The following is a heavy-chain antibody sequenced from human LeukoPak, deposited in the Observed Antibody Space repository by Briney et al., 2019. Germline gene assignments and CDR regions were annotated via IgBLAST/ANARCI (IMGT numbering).Heavy chain of an antibody. Sequence: RGESLKISCKGSGYSFTSYWIGWVRQMPGKGLEWMGIIYPGDSDTRYSPSFQGQVTISADKSISTAYLQWSSLKASDTAMYYCARLPLGVCTSSGCLFWKYFQDWGQGTLVTVSS. CDR3: ARLPLGVCTSSGCLFWKYFQD. CDR2: IYPGDSDT. V-gene: IGHV5-51*01. CDR1: GYSFTSYW. J-gene: IGHJ1*01. D-gene: IGHD2-2*01.